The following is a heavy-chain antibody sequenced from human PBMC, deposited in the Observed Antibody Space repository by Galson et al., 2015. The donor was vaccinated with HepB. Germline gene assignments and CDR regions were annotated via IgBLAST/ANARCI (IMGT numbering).Heavy chain of an antibody. V-gene: IGHV6-1*01. Sequence: CAISGDSVSSNSAAWNWIRQSPSRGLEWLGRTYYRSKWYNDYAVSVKSRITINPDTSKNQFSLQLNSVTPEDTAVYYCARDAGYSSSWPSGGGANWFDPWGQGTLVTVSS. CDR1: GDSVSSNSAA. CDR2: TYYRSKWYN. D-gene: IGHD6-13*01. J-gene: IGHJ5*02. CDR3: ARDAGYSSSWPSGGGANWFDP.